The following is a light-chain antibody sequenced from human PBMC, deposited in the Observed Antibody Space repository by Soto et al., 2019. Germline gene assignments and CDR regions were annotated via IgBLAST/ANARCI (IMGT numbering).Light chain of an antibody. CDR3: QQYRSSPFT. Sequence: DIVMTQSPDSLAVSLGERATINCKSSQSVLYNSNNKNYLAWYQQKPGQAPKMLIYWASTRESGVPDRCSGSGSGTNFTLTVSSLQAEDVAVYYCQQYRSSPFTFGPGTKVDIK. J-gene: IGKJ3*01. CDR2: WAS. V-gene: IGKV4-1*01. CDR1: QSVLYNSNNKNY.